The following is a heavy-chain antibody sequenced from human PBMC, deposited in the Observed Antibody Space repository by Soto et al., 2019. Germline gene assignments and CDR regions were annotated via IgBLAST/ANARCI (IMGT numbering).Heavy chain of an antibody. Sequence: NPSETLSLTCTVSGGSISTYYWSWIRQPPGKGLEWIGYIYYSGSTNYNPSLKSRVTISVDMSKNQFSLNLSSVIAADTAVYYCARMSHTRDFDYWGQGTPVTVSS. D-gene: IGHD5-18*01. CDR3: ARMSHTRDFDY. CDR2: IYYSGST. J-gene: IGHJ4*02. CDR1: GGSISTYY. V-gene: IGHV4-59*01.